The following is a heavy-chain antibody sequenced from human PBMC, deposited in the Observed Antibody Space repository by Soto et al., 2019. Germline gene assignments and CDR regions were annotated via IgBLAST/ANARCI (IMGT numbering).Heavy chain of an antibody. CDR3: ARGISLIVEVQRDAPDKYYFDS. CDR2: INHSGST. CDR1: GGAFIGHF. V-gene: IGHV4-34*01. D-gene: IGHD2-21*01. Sequence: SETLSLTCAVYGGAFIGHFCIFIRHPPVKGREWIGEINHSGSTNFNPSLKSRVTISVDTSKNQFSLKVNSLTAADTAVYYCARGISLIVEVQRDAPDKYYFDSWGQGTVVTVSS. J-gene: IGHJ4*02.